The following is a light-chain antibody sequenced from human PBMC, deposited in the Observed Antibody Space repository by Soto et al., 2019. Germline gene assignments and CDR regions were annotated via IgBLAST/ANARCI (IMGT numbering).Light chain of an antibody. CDR2: EAT. J-gene: IGLJ1*01. CDR3: WSYSGSGVYV. Sequence: QSALTQPASVSGSPGQSITISCSGTTGDVRNYNLVSWYQQHPDKAPKLIIFEATKRPSGISNRFSGSKSASTASLTISGLQAEDEDDYYCWSYSGSGVYVLGSGTKLTVL. CDR1: TGDVRNYNL. V-gene: IGLV2-23*01.